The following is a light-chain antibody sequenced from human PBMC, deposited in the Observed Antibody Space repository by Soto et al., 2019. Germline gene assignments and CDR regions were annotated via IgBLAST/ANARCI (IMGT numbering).Light chain of an antibody. CDR2: SNN. J-gene: IGLJ3*02. V-gene: IGLV1-44*01. Sequence: QSVLTQPPSASGTPGQRVTISCSGGSSNIGSNTVNWYHHLPGTAPKLLISSNNQRPSGVPDRFSGSKSGTSASLAISGLQSEDEADYYCAAWDDTLNGMVFGGGTKVTVL. CDR1: SSNIGSNT. CDR3: AAWDDTLNGMV.